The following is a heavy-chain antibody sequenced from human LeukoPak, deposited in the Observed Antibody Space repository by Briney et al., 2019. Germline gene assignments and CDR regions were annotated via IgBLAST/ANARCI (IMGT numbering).Heavy chain of an antibody. CDR1: GYTFTGYY. J-gene: IGHJ2*01. CDR2: INPNSGGT. V-gene: IGHV1-2*02. D-gene: IGHD6-13*01. CDR3: ARDPAAAGLVWYFDL. Sequence: APVKVSCKASGYTFTGYYMHWVRQAPGQGLEWMGWINPNSGGTNYAQKFQGRVTMTRDTSISTAYMELSRLRSDDTAVYYCARDPAAAGLVWYFDLWGRGTLVTVSS.